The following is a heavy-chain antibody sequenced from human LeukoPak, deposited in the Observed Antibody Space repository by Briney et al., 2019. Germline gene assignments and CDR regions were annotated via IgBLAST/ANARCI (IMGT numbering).Heavy chain of an antibody. D-gene: IGHD4-11*01. J-gene: IGHJ6*03. Sequence: SETLSLTCTVSGYSISRGYSWGWIRQPPGKGLEWIGNIYHSGSTNYSPSLKSRVTISVDTSKNQFSLKLSSVTAADTAVYFCARDHGPTVATSPFYSYYMDVWGKGTTVTVSS. CDR3: ARDHGPTVATSPFYSYYMDV. V-gene: IGHV4-38-2*02. CDR2: IYHSGST. CDR1: GYSISRGYS.